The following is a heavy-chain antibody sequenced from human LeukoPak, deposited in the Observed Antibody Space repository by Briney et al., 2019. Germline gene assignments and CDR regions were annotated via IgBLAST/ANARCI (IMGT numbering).Heavy chain of an antibody. V-gene: IGHV3-23*01. J-gene: IGHJ4*02. D-gene: IGHD2-15*01. CDR3: AKGFTPDY. CDR1: GFTFSSYA. Sequence: GSLRLSCAASGFTFSSYAMSWVRQAPGKGLEWVSAISTSGSSTYYADSVKGRFTISRDDSKNTLFLQMNSLRADDTAIYYCAKGFTPDYWGQGTLVTVSP. CDR2: ISTSGSST.